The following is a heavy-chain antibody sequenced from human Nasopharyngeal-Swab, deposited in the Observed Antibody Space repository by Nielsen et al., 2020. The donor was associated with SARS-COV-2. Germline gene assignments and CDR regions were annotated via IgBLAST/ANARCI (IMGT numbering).Heavy chain of an antibody. CDR3: AREGGTYGAFDI. CDR1: GGSISSYY. D-gene: IGHD1-26*01. Sequence: ESLKISCTVSGGSISSYYWSWIRLPPGKGLEWIGYIYYSGSTNYNPSLKSRVTISVDTSKNQFSLKLSSVTAADTAVYYCAREGGTYGAFDIWGQGTMVTVSS. CDR2: IYYSGST. J-gene: IGHJ3*02. V-gene: IGHV4-59*01.